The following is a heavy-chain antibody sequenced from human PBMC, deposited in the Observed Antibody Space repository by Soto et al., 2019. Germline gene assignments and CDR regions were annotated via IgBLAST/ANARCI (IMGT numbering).Heavy chain of an antibody. D-gene: IGHD3-9*01. J-gene: IGHJ6*03. Sequence: AGGSLRLSCAASGFTFSDYYMSWIRQAPGKGLEWVSYISSSGSTIYYADSVKGRFTISRDNAKNSLYLQMNSLRAEDTAVYYCARDAMKPIYDILTGYDYYYYYMDVWGKGTTVTVSS. V-gene: IGHV3-11*01. CDR1: GFTFSDYY. CDR3: ARDAMKPIYDILTGYDYYYYYMDV. CDR2: ISSSGSTI.